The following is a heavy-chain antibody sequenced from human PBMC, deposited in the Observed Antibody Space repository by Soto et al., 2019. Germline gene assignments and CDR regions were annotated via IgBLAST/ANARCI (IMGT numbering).Heavy chain of an antibody. CDR2: ISPKSGSI. V-gene: IGHV1-18*01. D-gene: IGHD3-22*01. Sequence: QVHPVQSGAEVKKPGASVNVSCKTSGYTFTRNGISWVRQAPGQGLEWMGWISPKSGSIKYAQKFQGRVIMTTDTSTSTAYMELRSLRSDDTAVYYCVKDRDSNSWPSRDVWGPGTTVTVSS. J-gene: IGHJ6*02. CDR3: VKDRDSNSWPSRDV. CDR1: GYTFTRNG.